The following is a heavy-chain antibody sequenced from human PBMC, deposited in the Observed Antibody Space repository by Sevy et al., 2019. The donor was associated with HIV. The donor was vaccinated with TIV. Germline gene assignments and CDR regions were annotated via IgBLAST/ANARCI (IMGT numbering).Heavy chain of an antibody. J-gene: IGHJ5*02. CDR1: GFTFSSYA. V-gene: IGHV3-23*01. D-gene: IGHD3-22*01. CDR2: ISGSGGST. CDR3: AKDGELNYYHSSGYHNNWFDP. Sequence: GGYLRLSCAASGFTFSSYAMSWVRQAPGKGLEWFSAISGSGGSTYYADSVKGRFTISRDNSKNTLYLQMNSLRAEDTAVYYCAKDGELNYYHSSGYHNNWFDPWGQGTLVTVSS.